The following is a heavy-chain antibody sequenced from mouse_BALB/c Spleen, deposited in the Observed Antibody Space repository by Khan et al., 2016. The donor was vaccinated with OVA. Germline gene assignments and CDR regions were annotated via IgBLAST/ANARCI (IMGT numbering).Heavy chain of an antibody. Sequence: EVQLQESGPGLVKPSQSLSLTCTVTGYSITSEFAWNWIRQFPGNKLEWMGYISYSGNTRYNPSLKSLISITRDTSRNQFFLQLNSVTTVDTATYYCARKDYYDYDPFPYWGRGTLVGVSA. V-gene: IGHV3-2*02. CDR1: GYSITSEFA. D-gene: IGHD2-4*01. J-gene: IGHJ3*01. CDR2: ISYSGNT. CDR3: ARKDYYDYDPFPY.